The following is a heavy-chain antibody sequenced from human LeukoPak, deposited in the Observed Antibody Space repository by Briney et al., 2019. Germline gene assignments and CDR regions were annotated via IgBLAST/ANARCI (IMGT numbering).Heavy chain of an antibody. V-gene: IGHV5-51*01. CDR3: ARLRLMYYYGSGARYYYYYYYMDV. J-gene: IGHJ6*03. D-gene: IGHD3-10*01. CDR1: GYTFTSYW. CDR2: IYPGDSDT. Sequence: PGESLKISCKGSGYTFTSYWIGWVRQMPGKGLEWMGIIYPGDSDTRYSPSFQGQVTISADKSISTAYLQWSSLKASDTAMYYCARLRLMYYYGSGARYYYYYYYMDVWGKGTTVTISS.